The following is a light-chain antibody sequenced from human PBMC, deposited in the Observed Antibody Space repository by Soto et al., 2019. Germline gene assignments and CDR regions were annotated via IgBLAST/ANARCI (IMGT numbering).Light chain of an antibody. Sequence: DIQMTQSPSSLSASVGDRVTITCQASQDINSFLSWYQQKPGKSPKLLIYDASNLETGVPSRFSGSGSGTTFIFTISSLQAEDIATYYCQQYDYFPRTFGGGTKVEIK. J-gene: IGKJ4*01. V-gene: IGKV1-33*01. CDR2: DAS. CDR3: QQYDYFPRT. CDR1: QDINSF.